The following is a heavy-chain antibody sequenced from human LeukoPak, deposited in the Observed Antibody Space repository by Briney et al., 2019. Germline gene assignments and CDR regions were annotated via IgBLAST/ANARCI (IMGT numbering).Heavy chain of an antibody. V-gene: IGHV1-2*02. CDR1: GYTFTGYY. J-gene: IGHJ4*02. CDR2: INPNSGGT. D-gene: IGHD3-10*01. Sequence: GASVKVSYKASGYTFTGYYMHWVRQAPGQGLEWMGWINPNSGGTNYAQKFQGRVTMTRDTSISTAYMELSRLRSDDTAVYYCAREPDGSGSYSFDYWGQGTLVTVSS. CDR3: AREPDGSGSYSFDY.